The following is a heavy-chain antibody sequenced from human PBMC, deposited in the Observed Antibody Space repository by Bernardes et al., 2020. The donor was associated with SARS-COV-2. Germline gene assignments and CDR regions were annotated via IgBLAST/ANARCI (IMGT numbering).Heavy chain of an antibody. V-gene: IGHV1-8*01. CDR2: MNPNSGNT. CDR1: GYTFTSYD. CDR3: ARGGYSYGGSTYYYYGMDV. D-gene: IGHD5-18*01. J-gene: IGHJ6*02. Sequence: AQLEVSWKASGYTFTSYDINWVRQATGQGLEWMGWMNPNSGNTGYAQKFQGRVTMTRNTSISTAYMELSSLRSEDTAVYYCARGGYSYGGSTYYYYGMDVWGQGTTVTVSS.